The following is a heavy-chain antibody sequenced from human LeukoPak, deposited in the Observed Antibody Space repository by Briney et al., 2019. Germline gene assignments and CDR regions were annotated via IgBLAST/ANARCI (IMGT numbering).Heavy chain of an antibody. CDR3: ARVGLPTWYYYFDY. J-gene: IGHJ4*02. Sequence: ASVKVSCKASGYTFTSYYMHWVRQAPGQGLEWMAWISVYNSNTNYAQKLQDRVTMTTDTSTSTAYMELRSLRSDDTAVYYCARVGLPTWYYYFDYWGQGTLVTVSS. V-gene: IGHV1-18*04. CDR1: GYTFTSYY. D-gene: IGHD1-7*01. CDR2: ISVYNSNT.